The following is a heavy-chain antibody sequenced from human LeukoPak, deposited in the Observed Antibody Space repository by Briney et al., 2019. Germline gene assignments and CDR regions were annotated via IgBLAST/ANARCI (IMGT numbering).Heavy chain of an antibody. J-gene: IGHJ3*02. Sequence: GQSLHISCKVPLYSFSDYSIGWVRQIRGQGLDWMGIIYSSVSKTIYSLYFQGQAAIPADKSISTACLQWSSLKASDTAMYFCARQYLIPVTHAFDIWGQGTMVTVSS. D-gene: IGHD2-2*02. V-gene: IGHV5-51*01. CDR2: IYSSVSKT. CDR3: ARQYLIPVTHAFDI. CDR1: LYSFSDYS.